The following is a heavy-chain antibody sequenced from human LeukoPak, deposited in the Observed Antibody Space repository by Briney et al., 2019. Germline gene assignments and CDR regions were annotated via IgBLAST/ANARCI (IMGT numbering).Heavy chain of an antibody. Sequence: ASVKVSCKASGYTFTGYYMHWVRQAPGQGLEWMGWINPNSGGTNYAQKFQGRVTMTRDTSISTAYMELSRLRSDDTAVYYCATPLSSSWYYFDYWGQGTLVTVSS. CDR2: INPNSGGT. V-gene: IGHV1-2*02. CDR3: ATPLSSSWYYFDY. J-gene: IGHJ4*02. D-gene: IGHD6-13*01. CDR1: GYTFTGYY.